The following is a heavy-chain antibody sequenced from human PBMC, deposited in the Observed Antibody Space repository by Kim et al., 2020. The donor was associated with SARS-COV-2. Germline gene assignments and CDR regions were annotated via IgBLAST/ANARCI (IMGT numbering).Heavy chain of an antibody. Sequence: GGSLRLSCAVSGFTFSSHWMHWVRQGPGKGLVWVSRINSDGSNIDYADSVKDRFSISRDNAKSTLYLQMNSLRDEDTAEYYCARVRPRVGATNDAFDFWGRGTMVIVSS. CDR1: GFTFSSHW. D-gene: IGHD1-26*01. J-gene: IGHJ3*01. CDR2: INSDGSNI. V-gene: IGHV3-74*01. CDR3: ARVRPRVGATNDAFDF.